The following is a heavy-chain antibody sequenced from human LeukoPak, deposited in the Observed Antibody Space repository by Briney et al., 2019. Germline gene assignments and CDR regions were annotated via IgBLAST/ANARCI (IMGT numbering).Heavy chain of an antibody. D-gene: IGHD6-19*01. CDR2: IYASGST. CDR3: ARKGSSGWFDY. J-gene: IGHJ4*02. V-gene: IGHV4-4*07. Sequence: SETLSLTCSVSGCSISTYYWNWIRQPAGKGLEWIGRIYASGSTTYNPSLKSRVSMSVDTSKNQFSLRLTSVTAADTAVYYCARKGSSGWFDYWGQGTLVTVSS. CDR1: GCSISTYY.